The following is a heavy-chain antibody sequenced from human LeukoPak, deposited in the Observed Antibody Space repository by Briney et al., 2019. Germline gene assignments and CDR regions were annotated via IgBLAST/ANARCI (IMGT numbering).Heavy chain of an antibody. CDR2: IIPILGIA. Sequence: SVKVSCKASGGTFSSYAISWVRQAPGQGLEWMGRIIPILGIANYAQKFQGRVTITADESTSTAYMELSSLRSEDTAVYYCARGVVGPHAFDIWGQGTMVTVSS. D-gene: IGHD1-26*01. J-gene: IGHJ3*02. CDR1: GGTFSSYA. V-gene: IGHV1-69*04. CDR3: ARGVVGPHAFDI.